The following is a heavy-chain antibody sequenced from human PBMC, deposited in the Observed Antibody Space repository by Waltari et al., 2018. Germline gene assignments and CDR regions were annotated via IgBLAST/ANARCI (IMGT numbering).Heavy chain of an antibody. CDR2: INPRGGST. CDR3: ALDTGALWMDV. D-gene: IGHD2-21*01. V-gene: IGHV1-46*01. CDR1: EYTFTSSY. Sequence: QVQLVQSGAEVKKPGASVKISCKTSEYTFTSSYIHWVRQASGQGLEWMGIINPRGGSTSYAQTFQGRVTMTRDTSTSTVYMELSSLRSEDTAVYYCALDTGALWMDVWGQGTTVTVSS. J-gene: IGHJ6*02.